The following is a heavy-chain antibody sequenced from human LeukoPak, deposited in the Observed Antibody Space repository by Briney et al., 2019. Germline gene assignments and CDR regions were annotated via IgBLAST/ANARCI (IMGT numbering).Heavy chain of an antibody. Sequence: GGSLRLSCAASGFTFSSYTMNWVRQAPGKGLEWVSSISSSSSYIYYADSVKGRFTISRDNAKNSLYLQTNSLRAEDTAVYYCARAGSNYYDSSGYYPTYWGQGTLVTVSS. J-gene: IGHJ4*02. CDR3: ARAGSNYYDSSGYYPTY. CDR1: GFTFSSYT. V-gene: IGHV3-21*01. D-gene: IGHD3-22*01. CDR2: ISSSSSYI.